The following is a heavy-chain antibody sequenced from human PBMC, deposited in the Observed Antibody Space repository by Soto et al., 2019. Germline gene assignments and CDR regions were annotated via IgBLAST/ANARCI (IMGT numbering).Heavy chain of an antibody. V-gene: IGHV4-34*01. J-gene: IGHJ5*02. CDR2: INHSGST. CDR3: ARERSYYDILTGYYVGGYNWFDP. CDR1: GGSFSGYY. D-gene: IGHD3-9*01. Sequence: QVQLQQWGAGLLKPSETLSLTCAVYGGSFSGYYWSWIRQPPGKGLEWIGEINHSGSTNYNPSLKRRVTISVDTSKNQFSLKLSSVTAADTAVYYCARERSYYDILTGYYVGGYNWFDPWGQGTLVTVSS.